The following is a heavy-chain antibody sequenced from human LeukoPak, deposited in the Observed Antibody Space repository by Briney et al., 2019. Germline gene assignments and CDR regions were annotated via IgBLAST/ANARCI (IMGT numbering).Heavy chain of an antibody. CDR2: ISTDGYTT. CDR3: ARGRYYGMDV. J-gene: IGHJ6*02. V-gene: IGHV3-74*01. Sequence: GGSLRLSCAASGLAFSAYKMHWVRQAPRKGLVWVSRISTDGYTTDYADFVQGRFTASRDNTKNTLSLQVNSLRAEDTAVYFCARGRYYGMDVWGQGTTVTVSS. CDR1: GLAFSAYK.